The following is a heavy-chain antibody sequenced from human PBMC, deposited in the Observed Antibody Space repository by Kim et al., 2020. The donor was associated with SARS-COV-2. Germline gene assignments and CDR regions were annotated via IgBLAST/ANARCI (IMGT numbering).Heavy chain of an antibody. V-gene: IGHV1-8*01. J-gene: IGHJ6*02. CDR1: GYTFTSYD. Sequence: ASVKVSCKASGYTFTSYDINWVRQATGQGLEWMGWMNPNSGNTGYAQKFQGRVTMTRNTSISTAYMELSSLRSEDTAVYYCARGQVRDNPYYDFWSGRDYYYYGMDVWGQGTTVTVSS. CDR3: ARGQVRDNPYYDFWSGRDYYYYGMDV. D-gene: IGHD3-3*01. CDR2: MNPNSGNT.